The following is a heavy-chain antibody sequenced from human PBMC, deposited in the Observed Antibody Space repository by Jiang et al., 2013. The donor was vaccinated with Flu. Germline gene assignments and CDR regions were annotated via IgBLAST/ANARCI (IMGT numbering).Heavy chain of an antibody. D-gene: IGHD6-19*01. J-gene: IGHJ4*02. CDR2: IYYSGST. V-gene: IGHV4-39*01. Sequence: GSGLVKPSETLSLTCTVSGGSISSSSYYWGWIRQPPGKGLEWIGSIYYSGSTYYNPSLKSRVTISVDTSKNQFSLKLSSVTAADMAVYYCARHPGGEGYSSGWHSHFDYVGPGNPGPPSP. CDR3: ARHPGGEGYSSGWHSHFDY. CDR1: GGSISSSSYY.